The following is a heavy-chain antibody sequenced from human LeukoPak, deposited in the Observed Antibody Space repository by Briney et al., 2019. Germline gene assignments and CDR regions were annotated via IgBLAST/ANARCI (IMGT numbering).Heavy chain of an antibody. CDR1: GFTFGDYV. J-gene: IGHJ4*02. CDR2: IRSKAYGGTT. D-gene: IGHD3-3*01. CDR3: ARRLYDFWSGPHVDY. Sequence: GGSLRLSCAASGFTFGDYVMSWVRQAPGKGLEWVGFIRSKAYGGTTEYAASVKGRFTISRDDSKYIAYLQMNSLKTEDTAVYYCARRLYDFWSGPHVDYWGQGTLVTVSS. V-gene: IGHV3-49*04.